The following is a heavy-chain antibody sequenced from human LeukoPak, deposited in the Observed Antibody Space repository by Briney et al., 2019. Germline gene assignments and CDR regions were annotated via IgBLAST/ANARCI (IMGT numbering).Heavy chain of an antibody. V-gene: IGHV3-74*01. D-gene: IGHD3-22*01. CDR2: IDSDGSGA. CDR3: ARAHYYDHADLFDY. CDR1: GFTFSSYS. J-gene: IGHJ4*02. Sequence: SGGSLRLSCAASGFTFSSYSMHWVRQAPGKGLVWVSRIDSDGSGATYADSVKGRFTISRDNAKNTLYLQMNSLRAEDTAVYYCARAHYYDHADLFDYWGQGALVSVSS.